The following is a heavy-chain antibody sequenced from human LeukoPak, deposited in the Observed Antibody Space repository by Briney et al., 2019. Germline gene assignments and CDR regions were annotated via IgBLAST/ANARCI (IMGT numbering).Heavy chain of an antibody. CDR2: TSSSGSTI. CDR3: ARKLDYGDYVGYYYYGMDV. CDR1: GFTFSDYY. D-gene: IGHD4-17*01. J-gene: IGHJ6*02. V-gene: IGHV3-11*01. Sequence: PGGSLRLSCAASGFTFSDYYMSWIRQAPGKGLEWVSYTSSSGSTIYYADSVKGRFTISRDNAKNSLYLQMNSLRAEDTAVYYCARKLDYGDYVGYYYYGMDVWGQGTTVTVSS.